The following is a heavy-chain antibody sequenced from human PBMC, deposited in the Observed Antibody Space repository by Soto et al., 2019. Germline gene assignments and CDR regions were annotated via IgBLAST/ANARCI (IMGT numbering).Heavy chain of an antibody. D-gene: IGHD3-10*01. CDR1: GFTFSSYA. CDR2: ISYDGSNK. Sequence: PGGSLRLSCAASGFTFSSYAMHWVRQAPGKGLEWVAVISYDGSNKYYADSVKGRFTISRDNSKNTLYLQMNSLRAEDTAVYYCARPYCAHGSGSYQHCSSGWYSYWGQGTLVTVSS. V-gene: IGHV3-30-3*01. CDR3: ARPYCAHGSGSYQHCSSGWYSY. J-gene: IGHJ4*02.